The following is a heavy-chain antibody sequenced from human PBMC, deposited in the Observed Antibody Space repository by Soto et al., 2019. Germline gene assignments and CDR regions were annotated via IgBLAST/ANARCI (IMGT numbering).Heavy chain of an antibody. CDR2: MYNTGST. V-gene: IGHV4-59*08. CDR3: ARHSPDFDWLSQFDY. D-gene: IGHD3-9*01. CDR1: GGSISGYY. Sequence: SETLSLTCTVSGGSISGYYWSWIRQPPGKGLEWIGYMYNTGSTVYNPSFKSRVTLSVDTSKNQFSLKLSSVTAADTAVYYCARHSPDFDWLSQFDYWGQGTLVTVSS. J-gene: IGHJ4*02.